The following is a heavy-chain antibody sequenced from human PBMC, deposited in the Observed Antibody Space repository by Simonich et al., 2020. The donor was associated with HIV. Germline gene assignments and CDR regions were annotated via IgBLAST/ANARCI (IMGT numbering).Heavy chain of an antibody. D-gene: IGHD1-26*01. Sequence: QVQLVQSGAEVKKPGSSVKVSCKASGGTFSTYTISWVRQAPGQGLDWMGGIIPILGITNYAQKFQGRVTITADKSTSTAYMELSSLRSEDTAVYYCARPIDDSGSRVDGDYWGQGTLVTVSS. J-gene: IGHJ4*02. CDR3: ARPIDDSGSRVDGDY. V-gene: IGHV1-69*09. CDR2: IIPILGIT. CDR1: GGTFSTYT.